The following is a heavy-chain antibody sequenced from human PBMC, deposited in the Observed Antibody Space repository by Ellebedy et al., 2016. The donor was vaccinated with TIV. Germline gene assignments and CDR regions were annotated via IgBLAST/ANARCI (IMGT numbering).Heavy chain of an antibody. V-gene: IGHV3-23*01. CDR3: AKSVGIVGAKSYWYFDL. CDR1: GFTFRTDA. J-gene: IGHJ2*01. D-gene: IGHD1-26*01. Sequence: GGSLRLXCAASGFTFRTDAMTWVRQAPGKGLEWVSAISGSGGSTYYADSVKGRFIISRDNSKNMLFLQMNSLRAEGTAVYYCAKSVGIVGAKSYWYFDLWGRGTLVTVPS. CDR2: ISGSGGST.